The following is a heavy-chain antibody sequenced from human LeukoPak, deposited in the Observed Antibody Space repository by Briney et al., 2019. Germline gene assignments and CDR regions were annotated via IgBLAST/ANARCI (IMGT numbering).Heavy chain of an antibody. CDR3: ARGVAYGGKNREYFDY. CDR2: INPSGGST. J-gene: IGHJ4*02. CDR1: GYTFTSYY. Sequence: GASVKVSCKASGYTFTSYYMHWVRQAPGQGLEWMGIINPSGGSTSYAQKFQGRVTMTRDTSTSTVYMELSSLRSEDTAVYYRARGVAYGGKNREYFDYWGQGTLVTVSS. V-gene: IGHV1-46*01. D-gene: IGHD4-23*01.